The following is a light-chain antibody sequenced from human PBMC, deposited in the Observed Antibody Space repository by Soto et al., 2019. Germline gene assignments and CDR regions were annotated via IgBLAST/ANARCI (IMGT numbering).Light chain of an antibody. CDR2: DVS. CDR1: SSDVGGFDH. Sequence: QSALAQPASVSGSPGQSITISCTGASSDVGGFDHVSWYQQHPGKVPRLLIYDVSSRPSGVSDRFSGSKSGNTASLTISGLQAEDEADYYCNSFTTTNTYVFGTGTRSPS. V-gene: IGLV2-14*03. CDR3: NSFTTTNTYV. J-gene: IGLJ1*01.